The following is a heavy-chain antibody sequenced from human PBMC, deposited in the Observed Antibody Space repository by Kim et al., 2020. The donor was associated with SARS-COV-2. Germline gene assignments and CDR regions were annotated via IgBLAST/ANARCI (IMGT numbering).Heavy chain of an antibody. Sequence: SETLSLTCTVYGGSISSGGYYWSWIRQHPGKGLEWIGYIYYSGSTYYNPSLKSRVTISVDTSKNQFSLKLSSVTAADTAVYYCARGRYSSSWYVGYWGQGTLVTVSS. CDR3: ARGRYSSSWYVGY. J-gene: IGHJ4*02. D-gene: IGHD6-13*01. CDR1: GGSISSGGYY. V-gene: IGHV4-31*03. CDR2: IYYSGST.